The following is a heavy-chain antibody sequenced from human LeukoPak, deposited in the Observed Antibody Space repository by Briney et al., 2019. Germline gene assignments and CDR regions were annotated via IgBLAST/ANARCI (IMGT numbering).Heavy chain of an antibody. CDR1: GYTLTELS. CDR3: ARESIAARPWGTGGGWFDP. V-gene: IGHV1-24*01. Sequence: ASVKVSCKVSGYTLTELSMHWVGQAPGKGLEWMGGFDPEDGETIYAQKFQGRVTITEATSTDTAYMDLRSLRSEDTAVYYCARESIAARPWGTGGGWFDPWGQGTLVTVSS. CDR2: FDPEDGET. D-gene: IGHD6-6*01. J-gene: IGHJ5*02.